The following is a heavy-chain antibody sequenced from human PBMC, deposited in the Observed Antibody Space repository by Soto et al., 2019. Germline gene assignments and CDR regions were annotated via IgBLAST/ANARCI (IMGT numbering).Heavy chain of an antibody. CDR3: AKDGAFGVSGYIDY. CDR2: ISYDGSNE. Sequence: GGSLRLSCAASGFTFSIYGMHWVRQAPGKGLEWLAVISYDGSNEGYADSVKGRFTISRDNSKNMLYLQMSSLRAEDAAVYYCAKDGAFGVSGYIDYWGQGSLVTVSS. D-gene: IGHD3-22*01. V-gene: IGHV3-30*18. J-gene: IGHJ4*02. CDR1: GFTFSIYG.